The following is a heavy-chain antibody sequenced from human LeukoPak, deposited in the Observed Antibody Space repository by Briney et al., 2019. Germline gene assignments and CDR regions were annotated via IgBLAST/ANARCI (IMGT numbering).Heavy chain of an antibody. D-gene: IGHD3-9*01. J-gene: IGHJ5*02. Sequence: ASVKVSCKASGYTFTSYYMHWVRHAPGQGLEWMGIINPSGGSTSYAQKFQGRVTMTRDTSTSTVYMELSSLRSEDTAVYYCARDGSILTGYLDPWGQGTLVTVSS. V-gene: IGHV1-46*01. CDR1: GYTFTSYY. CDR3: ARDGSILTGYLDP. CDR2: INPSGGST.